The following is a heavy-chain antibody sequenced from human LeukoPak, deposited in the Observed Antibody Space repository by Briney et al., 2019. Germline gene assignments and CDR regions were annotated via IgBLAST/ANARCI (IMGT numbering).Heavy chain of an antibody. CDR3: ASHYCSSTSCYSIYYYYMDV. V-gene: IGHV4-39*01. J-gene: IGHJ6*03. D-gene: IGHD2-2*01. Sequence: SETLSLTCTVSGGSISSSSYYWGWIRQPPGKGLEWMGSIYYSGSTYYNPSLKSRVTISVDTSKNQFSLKLSSVTAADTAVYYCASHYCSSTSCYSIYYYYMDVWGKGTTVTVSS. CDR1: GGSISSSSYY. CDR2: IYYSGST.